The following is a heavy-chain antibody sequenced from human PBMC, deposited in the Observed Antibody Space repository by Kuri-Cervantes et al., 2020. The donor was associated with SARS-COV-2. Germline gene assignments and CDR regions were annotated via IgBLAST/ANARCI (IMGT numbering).Heavy chain of an antibody. CDR2: IKSKTDGGTT. CDR3: TTDDPGFSGSYHYYYYMDV. D-gene: IGHD1-26*01. J-gene: IGHJ6*03. V-gene: IGHV3-15*01. Sequence: GESLKISCAASGFTFSNAWMSWVRQAPGKGLEWVGRIKSKTDGGTTDYAAPVKGRFTISRDDSKNTLYLQMNSLKTEDTAVYYCTTDDPGFSGSYHYYYYMDVWGKGTTVTVSS. CDR1: GFTFSNAW.